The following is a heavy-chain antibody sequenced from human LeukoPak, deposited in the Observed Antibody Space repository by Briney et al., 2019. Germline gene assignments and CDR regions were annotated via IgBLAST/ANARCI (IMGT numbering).Heavy chain of an antibody. Sequence: GGSLRLSCAASGFTFSSYAMSWVRQAPGKGLEWVSAISGSGGSTYYAGSVKGRFTISRDNSKNTLYLQMNSLRAEDTAVYYSAWGFSCRLKYSDYWGQGTLVTVSS. J-gene: IGHJ4*02. CDR2: ISGSGGST. CDR3: AWGFSCRLKYSDY. V-gene: IGHV3-23*01. CDR1: GFTFSSYA. D-gene: IGHD3-16*01.